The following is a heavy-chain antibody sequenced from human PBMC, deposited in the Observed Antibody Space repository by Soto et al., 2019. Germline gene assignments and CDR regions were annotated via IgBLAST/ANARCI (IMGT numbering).Heavy chain of an antibody. J-gene: IGHJ4*02. CDR2: IYSSGST. Sequence: PSETLSLTCTVSDGSVSSGSYYWTWIRQPPGKGLEWIGYIYSSGSTLYNPSLKSRVIISVDTSMNQFSLKLSSVTAADTAVYYCARDSLAFFDSWGQGTLVTV. CDR1: DGSVSSGSYY. V-gene: IGHV4-61*01. D-gene: IGHD5-12*01. CDR3: ARDSLAFFDS.